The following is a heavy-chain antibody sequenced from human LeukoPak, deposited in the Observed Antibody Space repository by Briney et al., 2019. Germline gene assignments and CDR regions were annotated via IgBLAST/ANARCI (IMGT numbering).Heavy chain of an antibody. Sequence: PSETLSLTCAVSGGSISSGGYSWSWIRQPPGKGLEWIGYIYHSGSTYYNPSLKSRVTISVDRSKNQFSLKLSSVTAADTAVYYCARVLAAEEDAFDIWGQGTMVTVSS. J-gene: IGHJ3*02. D-gene: IGHD6-13*01. V-gene: IGHV4-30-2*01. CDR1: GGSISSGGYS. CDR3: ARVLAAEEDAFDI. CDR2: IYHSGST.